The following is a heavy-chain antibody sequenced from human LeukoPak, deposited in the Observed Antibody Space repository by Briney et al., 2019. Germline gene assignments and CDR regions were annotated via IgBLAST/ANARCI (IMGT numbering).Heavy chain of an antibody. D-gene: IGHD3-3*01. V-gene: IGHV1-3*01. CDR2: INAGNGNT. Sequence: ASVKVSCKASGYTFTSYAMQWVRQAPGQRLGWMGWINAGNGNTKYSQKFQGRVTITRDTSASTAYMELSSLRSEDTAVYYCARGVLRFLEWLSFPDYWGQGTLVTVSP. CDR1: GYTFTSYA. J-gene: IGHJ4*02. CDR3: ARGVLRFLEWLSFPDY.